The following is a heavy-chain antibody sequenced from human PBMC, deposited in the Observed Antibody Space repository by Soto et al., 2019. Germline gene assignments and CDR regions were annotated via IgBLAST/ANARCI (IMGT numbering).Heavy chain of an antibody. Sequence: QVQLVESGGGVVQPGRSLRVSCAASGFTFSRHAIHWVRQAPGKGLEWVAVISKDGSNTYYVDSVKGRFTISRDNSKNTLYLQMNSLGDGDTAVYYCVRSRSGAVADSFDYWGQGTQVTVSA. CDR1: GFTFSRHA. CDR2: ISKDGSNT. CDR3: VRSRSGAVADSFDY. J-gene: IGHJ4*02. V-gene: IGHV3-30*04. D-gene: IGHD3-10*01.